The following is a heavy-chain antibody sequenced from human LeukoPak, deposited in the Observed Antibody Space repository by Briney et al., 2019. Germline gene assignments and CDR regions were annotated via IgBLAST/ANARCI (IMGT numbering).Heavy chain of an antibody. D-gene: IGHD4-17*01. J-gene: IGHJ4*02. CDR3: ARKTVLRLFDY. CDR1: GGSISTYY. CDR2: IYYSGST. Sequence: SETLSLTCTVSGGSISTYYWSWIRQPPGKGLEWIGYIYYSGSTNYNPSLKSRVTISVDTSKNQFSLKLSSVTAADTAVYYCARKTVLRLFDYWGQGTLVTVSS. V-gene: IGHV4-59*01.